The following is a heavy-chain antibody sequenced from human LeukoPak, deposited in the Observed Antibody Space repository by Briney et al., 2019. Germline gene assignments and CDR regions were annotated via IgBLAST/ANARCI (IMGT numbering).Heavy chain of an antibody. Sequence: GRSLRLSCAASGFTFSSYGMHWVRQAPGKGLEWVAVIWYDGSNKYYADSVKGRFTISRDNSKNTLYLQMNSLRAEDTAVYYRAKVLQANNYYDSSGYYLGFDYWGQGTLVTVSS. CDR3: AKVLQANNYYDSSGYYLGFDY. CDR2: IWYDGSNK. CDR1: GFTFSSYG. J-gene: IGHJ4*02. V-gene: IGHV3-33*06. D-gene: IGHD3-22*01.